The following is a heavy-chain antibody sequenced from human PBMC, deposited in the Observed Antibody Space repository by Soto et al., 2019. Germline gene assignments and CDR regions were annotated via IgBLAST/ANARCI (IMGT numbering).Heavy chain of an antibody. CDR2: MNPNSGNT. V-gene: IGHV1-8*01. CDR1: GYTFTSYD. D-gene: IGHD6-6*01. Sequence: ASVKVSCKASGYTFTSYDINWVRQATGQGLEWMGWMNPNSGNTGYAQKFQGRVTMTRNTSISKAYMELSSLRSEDTAVYYCARAEGSARSYYYYMDVWGKGTTVTVSS. J-gene: IGHJ6*03. CDR3: ARAEGSARSYYYYMDV.